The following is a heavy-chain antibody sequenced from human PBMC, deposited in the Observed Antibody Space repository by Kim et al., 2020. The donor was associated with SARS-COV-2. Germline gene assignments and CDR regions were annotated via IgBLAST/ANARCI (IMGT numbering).Heavy chain of an antibody. J-gene: IGHJ4*02. D-gene: IGHD3-16*01. CDR1: GYSISSGYY. Sequence: SETLSLTCTVSGYSISSGYYWGWIRQPPGKGLEWIGSIYHSGSTYYNPSLKSRVTISVDTSKNQFSLKLSSVTAADTAVYYCAILYGRWRYYFDYWGQGTLVTVSS. CDR2: IYHSGST. V-gene: IGHV4-38-2*02. CDR3: AILYGRWRYYFDY.